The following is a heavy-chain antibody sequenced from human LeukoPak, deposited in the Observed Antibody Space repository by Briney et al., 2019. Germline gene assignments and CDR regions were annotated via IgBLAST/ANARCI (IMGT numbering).Heavy chain of an antibody. CDR3: TRGVAVTNSRHFDL. J-gene: IGHJ4*02. Sequence: GASVTVSCKASVYIFTDYYIHWVRQTPGQGLEWMGWINPNSGGTNYGQKFQGRVTMTRDTSISTTYMEVASLTSDDTAIYYCTRGVAVTNSRHFDLWGQGTLVIVSS. D-gene: IGHD2-21*02. CDR2: INPNSGGT. CDR1: VYIFTDYY. V-gene: IGHV1-2*02.